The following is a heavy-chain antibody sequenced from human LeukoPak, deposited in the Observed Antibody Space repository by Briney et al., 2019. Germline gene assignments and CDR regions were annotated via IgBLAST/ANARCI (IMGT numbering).Heavy chain of an antibody. V-gene: IGHV4-34*01. CDR3: ARGDLNHIAVAGTRGAFDI. CDR2: INHSGST. Sequence: SETLSLTCAVYGGSFGGYYWSWIRQPPGKGLEWIGEINHSGSTNYNPSLKSRVTISVDTSKNQFSLKLSSVTAADTAVYYCARGDLNHIAVAGTRGAFDIWGQGTMVTVSS. J-gene: IGHJ3*02. D-gene: IGHD6-19*01. CDR1: GGSFGGYY.